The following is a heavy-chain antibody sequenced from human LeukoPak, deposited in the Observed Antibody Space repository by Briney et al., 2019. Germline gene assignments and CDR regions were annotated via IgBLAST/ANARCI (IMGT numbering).Heavy chain of an antibody. V-gene: IGHV3-11*04. CDR2: ISSSGSTI. J-gene: IGHJ3*02. CDR1: GFIFSDYY. CDR3: AKYAYNWNAPDGFDM. D-gene: IGHD1-1*01. Sequence: GGSLRLSCAASGFIFSDYYMSWIRQAPGKGLEWVSYISSSGSTIYYADSVKGRFTISRDNSESTLFLQMNSLRTDDTSVYFCAKYAYNWNAPDGFDMWGQGTMVIVSS.